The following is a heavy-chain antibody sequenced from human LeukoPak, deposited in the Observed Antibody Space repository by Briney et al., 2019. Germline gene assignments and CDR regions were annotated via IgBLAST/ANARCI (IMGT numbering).Heavy chain of an antibody. CDR1: GFSFSGHW. V-gene: IGHV3-48*04. CDR2: ISSSGSTR. Sequence: GGSLRLSCAASGFSFSGHWMHWARQLPGKGLEWVSHISSSGSTRYYADSVKGRFTISRDNAKNLVYLQMSSLRAEDTAIYYCARDETYDYESNGYLDFWGQGTVVTVSS. D-gene: IGHD3-22*01. CDR3: ARDETYDYESNGYLDF. J-gene: IGHJ4*02.